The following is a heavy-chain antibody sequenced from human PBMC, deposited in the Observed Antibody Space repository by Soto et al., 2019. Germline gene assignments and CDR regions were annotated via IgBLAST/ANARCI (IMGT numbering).Heavy chain of an antibody. CDR3: ARGRSFSYDSTPPPMFDP. CDR1: GFTFSTFD. CDR2: IGTLSDT. D-gene: IGHD3-10*01. J-gene: IGHJ5*02. V-gene: IGHV3-13*01. Sequence: VESQPVSCAVSGFTFSTFDIHWVRQAPGKGLEWVSGIGTLSDTFYAASVQGRFTISRQNAKNSVYLQMNSLRAGDTAFYYCARGRSFSYDSTPPPMFDPWGQGTLVTVSS.